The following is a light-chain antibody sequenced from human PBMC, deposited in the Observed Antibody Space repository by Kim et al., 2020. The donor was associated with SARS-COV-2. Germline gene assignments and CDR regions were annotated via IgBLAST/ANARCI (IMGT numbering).Light chain of an antibody. CDR3: QQSYNTPFS. J-gene: IGKJ4*01. CDR2: AAS. CDR1: QSIRNY. Sequence: DIQLTQSPSFLSASVGDRVTISCRATQSIRNYLNWYQQELGKAPKLLIYAASTLQSGVPSRFSGGGSGTYFTLTISGLHPEDFASYYCQQSYNTPFSFGGGTKVDIK. V-gene: IGKV1-39*01.